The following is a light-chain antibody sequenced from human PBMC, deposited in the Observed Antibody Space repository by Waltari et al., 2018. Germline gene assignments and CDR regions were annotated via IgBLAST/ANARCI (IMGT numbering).Light chain of an antibody. V-gene: IGKV1-8*01. Sequence: AIRMTQSPSSFSASTGDRVTITCRASQGISSYLAWYQQKPGKAPKLLIYAASTLQSGVPSRVSGSGSGTDFTLTLSCLQSEDFATYYCQQYYSYPYTFGQGTKLEIK. CDR2: AAS. J-gene: IGKJ2*01. CDR1: QGISSY. CDR3: QQYYSYPYT.